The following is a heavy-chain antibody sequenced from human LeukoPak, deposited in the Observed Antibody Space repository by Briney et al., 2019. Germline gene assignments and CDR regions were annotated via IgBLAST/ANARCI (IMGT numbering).Heavy chain of an antibody. Sequence: SETLSLTCAVYGGSFSGYYWSWIRQPPGKGLEWIGEINHSGSTNYNPSLKSRVTISVDTSKNQFSLKLSSVTAADTAVYYCARDNSYRYYYYGMDVWGQGTTVTVSS. CDR3: ARDNSYRYYYYGMDV. CDR1: GGSFSGYY. D-gene: IGHD5-18*01. CDR2: INHSGST. J-gene: IGHJ6*02. V-gene: IGHV4-34*01.